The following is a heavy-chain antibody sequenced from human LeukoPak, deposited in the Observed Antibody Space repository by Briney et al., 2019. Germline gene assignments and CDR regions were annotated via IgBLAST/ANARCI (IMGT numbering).Heavy chain of an antibody. J-gene: IGHJ4*02. D-gene: IGHD3-16*02. Sequence: PGGSLRLSCAASGFTFSNYGMNWVRQAPGKGLEWGSALSSSGGSTYYADSVKGRFTISRDNSKNTVYLQMNSLRAEDTAVYYCAKGGSYRSQPYFDYWGQGTPVTVSS. CDR3: AKGGSYRSQPYFDY. V-gene: IGHV3-23*01. CDR2: LSSSGGST. CDR1: GFTFSNYG.